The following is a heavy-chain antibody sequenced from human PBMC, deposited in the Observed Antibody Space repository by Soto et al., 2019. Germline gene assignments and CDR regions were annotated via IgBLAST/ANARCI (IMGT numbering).Heavy chain of an antibody. CDR3: AKVGTYYSGSGSWADY. CDR1: GYTFSSYA. D-gene: IGHD3-10*01. Sequence: GGSLRLSCEASGYTFSSYAVSWVRQATGKGLQWVSAISGGAERTYYADSVKGRFTIYRDNPKSTLYLQMNSLSAEDTAVYYCAKVGTYYSGSGSWADYWGQGTLVTVSS. J-gene: IGHJ4*02. CDR2: ISGGAERT. V-gene: IGHV3-23*01.